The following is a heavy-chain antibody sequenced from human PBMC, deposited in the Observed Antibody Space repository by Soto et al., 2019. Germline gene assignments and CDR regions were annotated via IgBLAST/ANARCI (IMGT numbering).Heavy chain of an antibody. CDR1: GFTFSAYA. V-gene: IGHV3-23*01. D-gene: IGHD2-2*01. CDR3: ATGRYCSSAACLAAE. CDR2: ISDSGDYT. Sequence: EVHLLESGGGLVQPGGSLRLSCAASGFTFSAYAMSWVRQAPGKGLEWVSGISDSGDYTIYTDSVKGRFTISRDNSKNTLFLQMNSLRAEDTALYYCATGRYCSSAACLAAEWGQGTLITVSS. J-gene: IGHJ4*02.